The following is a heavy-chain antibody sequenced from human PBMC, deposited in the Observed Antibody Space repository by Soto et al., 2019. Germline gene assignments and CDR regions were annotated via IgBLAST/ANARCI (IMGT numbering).Heavy chain of an antibody. Sequence: GASVKVSCKASGYTFTSYGISWVRQAPGQGLEWMGWISAYNGNTNYAQKLQGRVPMTTDTSTSTAYMELRSLRSDDTAVYYCARVFRYCSSTSCYREYYYYGMDVWGQGTTVTVSS. D-gene: IGHD2-2*02. CDR3: ARVFRYCSSTSCYREYYYYGMDV. CDR2: ISAYNGNT. CDR1: GYTFTSYG. J-gene: IGHJ6*02. V-gene: IGHV1-18*01.